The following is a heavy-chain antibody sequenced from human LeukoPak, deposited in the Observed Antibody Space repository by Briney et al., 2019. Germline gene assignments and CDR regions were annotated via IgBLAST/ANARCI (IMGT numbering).Heavy chain of an antibody. CDR1: GFTLTDYY. CDR3: ARATNWGFPLHMDV. D-gene: IGHD7-27*01. CDR2: IGTRDSTR. Sequence: KPGGSLRLSCAASGFTLTDYYMSWIRQAPGKGLEWVSFIGTRDSTRYYADSVKGRFTISRDNAENSLYLQMNSLRAEDTAVYYCARATNWGFPLHMDVWGKGNTVTVSS. V-gene: IGHV3-11*01. J-gene: IGHJ6*03.